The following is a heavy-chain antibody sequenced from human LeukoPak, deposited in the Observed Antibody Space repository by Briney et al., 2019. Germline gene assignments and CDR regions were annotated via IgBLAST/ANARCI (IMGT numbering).Heavy chain of an antibody. Sequence: PGGSLRLSCAASGFTFSSYGMHWVRQAPGKGLEWVAVISYDGSNKYYADSVKGRFTISRDNSKNTLYLQMNSLRAEDTAVYYCAKEKGMVRVYYFDYWGQGTLVTVSS. D-gene: IGHD3-10*01. J-gene: IGHJ4*02. CDR1: GFTFSSYG. CDR2: ISYDGSNK. V-gene: IGHV3-30*18. CDR3: AKEKGMVRVYYFDY.